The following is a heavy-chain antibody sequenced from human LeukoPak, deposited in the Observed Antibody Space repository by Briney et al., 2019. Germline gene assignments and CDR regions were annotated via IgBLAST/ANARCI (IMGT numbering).Heavy chain of an antibody. CDR3: ARHSYYYDSSGYYLDY. Sequence: PSETLSLTCTVSGGSISSSSYYWGWIRQPPGKGLEWIGSIYYSGSTYYNPSLKSRVTISVDTSKNQFSLKLSSVTAADTAVYYCARHSYYYDSSGYYLDYWGQGTLVTVPS. J-gene: IGHJ4*02. V-gene: IGHV4-39*01. CDR2: IYYSGST. D-gene: IGHD3-22*01. CDR1: GGSISSSSYY.